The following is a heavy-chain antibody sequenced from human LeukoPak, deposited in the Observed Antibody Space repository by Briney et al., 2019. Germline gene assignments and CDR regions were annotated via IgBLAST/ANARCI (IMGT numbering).Heavy chain of an antibody. Sequence: SETLSLTCTVSGGSISSYYWSWIRQPPGKGLEWIGYIYYSGSTNYNPSLKGRVTISLDTSKNQFSLKLSSVTAADTAVYYCARDGIQLVSFDYWGQGTLVTVSS. V-gene: IGHV4-59*12. CDR2: IYYSGST. D-gene: IGHD5-18*01. CDR1: GGSISSYY. J-gene: IGHJ4*02. CDR3: ARDGIQLVSFDY.